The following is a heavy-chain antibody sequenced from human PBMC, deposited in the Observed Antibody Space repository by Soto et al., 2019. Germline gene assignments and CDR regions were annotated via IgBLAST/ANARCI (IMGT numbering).Heavy chain of an antibody. D-gene: IGHD2-15*01. Sequence: SETLSLTCTVSGGSVSSGSYYWSWIRQPPGKGLECVGYIYYSGSTNYNPSLKSRVTISVDTSKNQFSLKLSSVTAADTAVYYCARGPRGLIVVVVAALWFDPWGQGTPVTVSS. CDR2: IYYSGST. V-gene: IGHV4-61*01. J-gene: IGHJ5*02. CDR1: GGSVSSGSYY. CDR3: ARGPRGLIVVVVAALWFDP.